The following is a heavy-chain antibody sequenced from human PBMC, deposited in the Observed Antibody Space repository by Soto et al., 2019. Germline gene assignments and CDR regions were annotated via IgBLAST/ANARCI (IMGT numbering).Heavy chain of an antibody. Sequence: SETLSLTCTVSGGSISSGDYYWSWIRQPPGKGLEWIGYIYYSGSTYYNPSLKSRVTISVDTSKNQFSLKLSSVTAADTAVYYCARGTASPQRAYYYYGMDVWGQGTTVTVSS. D-gene: IGHD5-18*01. CDR2: IYYSGST. CDR1: GGSISSGDYY. J-gene: IGHJ6*02. CDR3: ARGTASPQRAYYYYGMDV. V-gene: IGHV4-30-4*01.